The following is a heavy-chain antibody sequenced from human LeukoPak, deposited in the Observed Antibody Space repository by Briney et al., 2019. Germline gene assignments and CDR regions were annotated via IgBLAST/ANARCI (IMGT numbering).Heavy chain of an antibody. V-gene: IGHV3-13*01. D-gene: IGHD3-9*01. CDR1: GFTFSSYD. J-gene: IGHJ6*02. Sequence: GGSLRLSCAASGFTFSSYDMHWVRQAPGKGLEWVSAICTAGDTYYPGSVKGRFTISRENAKNSLYLQMNSLRAGDTAVYYCARGRRYYDILTGYDYYYGMDVWGQGTTVTVSS. CDR3: ARGRRYYDILTGYDYYYGMDV. CDR2: ICTAGDT.